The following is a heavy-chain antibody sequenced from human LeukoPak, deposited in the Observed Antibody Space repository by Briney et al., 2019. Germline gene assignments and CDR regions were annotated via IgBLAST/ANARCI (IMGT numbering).Heavy chain of an antibody. Sequence: SETLSLTCAVSGGSISSNNWWNWVRQPPGKGLEWIGEIYHSGSTNYNPSLKSRVTISVDKSKNQFSLKLSSVTAANTAVYYCARDGVLGYSRAKYNWFDPWGQGTLVTVSS. D-gene: IGHD2-8*01. J-gene: IGHJ5*02. CDR1: GGSISSNNW. V-gene: IGHV4-4*02. CDR3: ARDGVLGYSRAKYNWFDP. CDR2: IYHSGST.